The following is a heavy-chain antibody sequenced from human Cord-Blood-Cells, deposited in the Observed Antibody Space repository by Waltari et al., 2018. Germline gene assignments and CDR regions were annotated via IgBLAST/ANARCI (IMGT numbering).Heavy chain of an antibody. D-gene: IGHD5-12*01. J-gene: IGHJ4*02. V-gene: IGHV4-34*01. CDR2: INHSGST. CDR1: GGSFSGYY. CDR3: AGGFEGYPDY. Sequence: QVQLQQWGAGLLKPSETLSLTCAVYGGSFSGYYWSWIRQPPGKGLEWIGEINHSGSTNYNPSLKSRVTISVDTSKNQFSLKLSSVTAADTAVYYCAGGFEGYPDYWGQGTLVTVSS.